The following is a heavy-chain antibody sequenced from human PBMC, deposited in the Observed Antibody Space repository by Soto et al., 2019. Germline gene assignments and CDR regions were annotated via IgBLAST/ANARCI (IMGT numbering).Heavy chain of an antibody. CDR2: ISTYNGHT. CDR3: ARDYYYDTTGPPDF. D-gene: IGHD3-22*01. J-gene: IGHJ4*02. V-gene: IGHV1-18*01. Sequence: QVQLVQSGAEVRKPGASVKVSCQASGYTFSSYGISWVRQAPGQGLEWMGWISTYNGHTNYAKRLQGRVIMTTDTSTSTAYMELRSLRSDDTAVYFCARDYYYDTTGPPDFWGQGTLVTVSS. CDR1: GYTFSSYG.